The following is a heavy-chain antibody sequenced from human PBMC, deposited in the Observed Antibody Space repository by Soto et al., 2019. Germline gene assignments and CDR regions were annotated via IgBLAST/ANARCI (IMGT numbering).Heavy chain of an antibody. Sequence: SETLSLTCTVSGGSISSYYWSWIRQPPGKGLEWIGYIYYSGSTNYNPSLKSRVTISVDTSKNQFSLKLSSVTAADTAVYYCAGSVVAATLSYYYYYMDVWGKGTTVTVSS. V-gene: IGHV4-59*12. J-gene: IGHJ6*03. CDR1: GGSISSYY. CDR3: AGSVVAATLSYYYYYMDV. D-gene: IGHD2-15*01. CDR2: IYYSGST.